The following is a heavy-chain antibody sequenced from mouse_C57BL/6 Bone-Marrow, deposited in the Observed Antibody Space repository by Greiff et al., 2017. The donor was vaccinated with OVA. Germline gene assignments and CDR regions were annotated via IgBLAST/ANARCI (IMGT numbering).Heavy chain of an antibody. V-gene: IGHV1-9*01. CDR1: GYTFTGSW. J-gene: IGHJ3*01. Sequence: VQGVESGAELMKPGASVKLSCKATGYTFTGSWIEWVPQRPGHGLEWIGEILPGSGSTNSNEKFKGKATFTAATSSNTAYMQLSSLRTEDAAIYYCAREFAYWGQGTLVTVSA. CDR3: AREFAY. CDR2: ILPGSGST.